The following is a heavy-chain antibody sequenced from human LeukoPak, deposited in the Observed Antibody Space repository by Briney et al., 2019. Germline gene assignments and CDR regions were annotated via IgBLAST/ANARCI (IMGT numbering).Heavy chain of an antibody. D-gene: IGHD2-8*01. J-gene: IGHJ3*01. CDR2: IREDGSEK. CDR3: ARKNGLDF. V-gene: IGHV3-7*01. Sequence: PGGSLRLSCAASGFTFSSQSMTWVRQAPGKGLEWVANIREDGSEKYYVDSVKGRFTISRDNAKNSLTLQMNGLRAEDTAVYYCARKNGLDFWGQGTMVIVSP. CDR1: GFTFSSQS.